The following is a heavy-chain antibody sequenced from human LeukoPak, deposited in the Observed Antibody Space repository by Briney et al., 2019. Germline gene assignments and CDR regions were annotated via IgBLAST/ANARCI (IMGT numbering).Heavy chain of an antibody. Sequence: SETLSLTCTVSGGSISTYYWNWIRQPPGKGLEWIGYIYYSGTTNYNPSLKSRVSMSVDTSKNQFSLKLSSVTAADTAVYYCARESIGSIAAENWFDPWGQGTLVTVSS. J-gene: IGHJ5*02. D-gene: IGHD6-13*01. CDR3: ARESIGSIAAENWFDP. CDR1: GGSISTYY. CDR2: IYYSGTT. V-gene: IGHV4-59*01.